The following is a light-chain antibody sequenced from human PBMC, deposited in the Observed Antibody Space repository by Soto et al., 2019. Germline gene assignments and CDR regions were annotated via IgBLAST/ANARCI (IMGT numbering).Light chain of an antibody. CDR1: NIGSKS. V-gene: IGLV3-21*01. J-gene: IGLJ2*01. CDR3: TSYTSSRTVV. CDR2: YDS. Sequence: SYELTQPPSVSVAPGKTARITCGGNNIGSKSVHWYQQKPGQAPVLVIYYDSDRPSGIPERFSGSNSGNTATLTISGLQAEDEADYYCTSYTSSRTVVFGGGTKLTVL.